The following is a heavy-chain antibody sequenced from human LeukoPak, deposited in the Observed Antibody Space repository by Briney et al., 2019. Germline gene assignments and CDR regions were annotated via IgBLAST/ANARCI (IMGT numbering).Heavy chain of an antibody. V-gene: IGHV3-7*01. Sequence: GGSLRLSCTASGFTFSSYWTNWVRQAPGKGLEWVANIKHDGSEKYHVDSVKGRFTISRDNAKNSLYLQMNSLRAEDTAVYYCARALDSLYSSGWPSAGYWGQGTLVTVSS. CDR2: IKHDGSEK. D-gene: IGHD6-19*01. CDR1: GFTFSSYW. J-gene: IGHJ4*02. CDR3: ARALDSLYSSGWPSAGY.